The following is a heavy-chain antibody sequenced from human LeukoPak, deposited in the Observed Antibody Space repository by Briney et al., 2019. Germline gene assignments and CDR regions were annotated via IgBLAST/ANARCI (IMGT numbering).Heavy chain of an antibody. CDR2: ISSSSSYI. CDR3: TSVRGVTNYYYYYGMDV. Sequence: PGGSLRLSCAASGFTFSSYSMNWVRQAPGKGLEWVSSISSSSSYIYYADSVKGRFTISRDNAKNSLYLQMNSLRAEDTAVYYRTSVRGVTNYYYYYGMDVWGQGTTVTVSS. J-gene: IGHJ6*02. V-gene: IGHV3-21*01. CDR1: GFTFSSYS. D-gene: IGHD3-10*01.